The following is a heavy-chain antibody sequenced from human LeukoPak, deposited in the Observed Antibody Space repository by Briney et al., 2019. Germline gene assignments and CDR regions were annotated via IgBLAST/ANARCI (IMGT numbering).Heavy chain of an antibody. CDR2: INHSGSA. Sequence: SETLSLTCAVYDGSFSGYDCSWIRQPPGKGLEWIGEINHSGSANYNPSLKSRVTIFLDTSKNQFSLNLSSVAAADTAVYYCARRPRGVIIKTWFDSWGQGTLVTASS. CDR3: ARRPRGVIIKTWFDS. CDR1: DGSFSGYD. J-gene: IGHJ5*01. D-gene: IGHD3-10*01. V-gene: IGHV4-34*01.